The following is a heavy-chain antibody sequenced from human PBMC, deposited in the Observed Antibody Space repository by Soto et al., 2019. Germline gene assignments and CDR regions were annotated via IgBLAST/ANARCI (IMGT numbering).Heavy chain of an antibody. Sequence: EVQLVESGGGLVKPGGSLRLSCAASGFTFTRYSMNWVRQAPGKGLEWVSSISSTTNYIYYGDSMKGRFTISRDNAKNPLNLEMNSLRAEDTGVYYCARESEDLTSNFDYWGQGTLVTVSS. CDR2: ISSTTNYI. J-gene: IGHJ4*02. CDR1: GFTFTRYS. CDR3: ARESEDLTSNFDY. V-gene: IGHV3-21*06.